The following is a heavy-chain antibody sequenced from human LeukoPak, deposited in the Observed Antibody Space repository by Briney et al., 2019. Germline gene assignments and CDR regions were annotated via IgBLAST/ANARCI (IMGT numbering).Heavy chain of an antibody. CDR3: ARMGALTDIDY. Sequence: GASVKVSCKASGYIFSDYYMHWVRQAPGQGLEWMGWINPDTDGTKYAQNFQDRVTLTRDTSTSTAFMEVTSLTSDDTAVYYCARMGALTDIDYWGQGTLVTVSS. J-gene: IGHJ4*02. V-gene: IGHV1-2*02. CDR1: GYIFSDYY. D-gene: IGHD3-9*01. CDR2: INPDTDGT.